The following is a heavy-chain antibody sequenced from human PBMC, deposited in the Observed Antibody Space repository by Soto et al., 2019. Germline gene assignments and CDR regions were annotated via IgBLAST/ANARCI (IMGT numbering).Heavy chain of an antibody. CDR1: GFSLSTSGVG. J-gene: IGHJ4*02. D-gene: IGHD3-22*01. Sequence: QITLKESGPPLVKPTQTLTLTCTFSGFSLSTSGVGVGWIRQPPGKAQEWLALIYGDDDKRYSPSLKSRLTITKDTSKNQVVLTMTNMDPVDTATYYCAHRVHSDSSGYYYAPFAYWGQGTLVTVSS. CDR3: AHRVHSDSSGYYYAPFAY. CDR2: IYGDDDK. V-gene: IGHV2-5*02.